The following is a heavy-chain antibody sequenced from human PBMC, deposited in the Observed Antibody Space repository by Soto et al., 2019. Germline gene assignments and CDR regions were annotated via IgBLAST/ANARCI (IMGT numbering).Heavy chain of an antibody. Sequence: EVQLLESGGGLVQPGGSLRLSCAASEITFKNFVMSWVRQAPGKGLEWVSTISDSGSSTYYADSVKGRFTISRDNSKNTLYLQMNSLRADDTAVYYCAKDHWFDLWCQGTLVTVSS. CDR3: AKDHWFDL. J-gene: IGHJ5*02. V-gene: IGHV3-23*01. CDR2: ISDSGSST. CDR1: EITFKNFV.